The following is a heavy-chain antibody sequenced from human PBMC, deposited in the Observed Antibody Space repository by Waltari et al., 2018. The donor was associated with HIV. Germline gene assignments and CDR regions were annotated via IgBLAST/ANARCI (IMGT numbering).Heavy chain of an antibody. CDR1: GGSISSDGSY. Sequence: QVQLQESGPGLVKPSQTLSLTGKVSGGSISSDGSYWTWIRQPVGKGLEWIGRISASGSPSYNSSLQSRVSISTDTSKNQFSLNLTSLTAADTAIYYCAEGQWIYDSWGRGTLVTVSS. J-gene: IGHJ4*02. CDR2: ISASGSP. CDR3: AEGQWIYDS. V-gene: IGHV4-61*02. D-gene: IGHD5-12*01.